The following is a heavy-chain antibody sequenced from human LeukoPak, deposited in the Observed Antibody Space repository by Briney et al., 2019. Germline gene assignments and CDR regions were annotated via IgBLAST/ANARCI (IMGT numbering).Heavy chain of an antibody. CDR1: GFTFSTYW. J-gene: IGHJ4*02. Sequence: GGSLRLSCAASGFTFSTYWMHWVRQAPGKGLVWVSRINSDGSRTTYADSVKGRFTISRDNAKDSLYLQMNSLRAEDTAVYYCARRSVGGTYPDYWGQGTLVTVSS. CDR2: INSDGSRT. CDR3: ARRSVGGTYPDY. D-gene: IGHD1-14*01. V-gene: IGHV3-74*01.